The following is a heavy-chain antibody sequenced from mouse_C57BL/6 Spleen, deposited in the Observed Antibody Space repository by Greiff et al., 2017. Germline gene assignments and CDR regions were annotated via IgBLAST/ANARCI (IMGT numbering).Heavy chain of an antibody. J-gene: IGHJ1*03. Sequence: VQLQQSGAELVKPGASVKLSCKASGYTFTSYWMHWVKQRPGQGLEWIGMIHPNSGSTNYNEKFKSKATLTVDKSSSTAYMQLSSLTSEDSAVYYCAREGYGSSHWYFDVWGTGTTVTVSS. D-gene: IGHD1-1*01. CDR1: GYTFTSYW. V-gene: IGHV1-64*01. CDR3: AREGYGSSHWYFDV. CDR2: IHPNSGST.